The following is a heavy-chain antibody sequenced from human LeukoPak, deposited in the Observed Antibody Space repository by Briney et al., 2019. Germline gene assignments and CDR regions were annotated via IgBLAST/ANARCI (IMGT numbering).Heavy chain of an antibody. D-gene: IGHD5-12*01. CDR3: ARDGSQWLRPSDY. CDR2: ISSNGSTI. CDR1: GFTFSDYY. V-gene: IGHV3-11*01. J-gene: IGHJ4*02. Sequence: GGSLRLSCAASGFTFSDYYMSWIRQAPGKGLEWVSYISSNGSTIYYADSVKGRFTISRDNAKNSLYLQMNSLRAEDTAVYYCARDGSQWLRPSDYWGQGTLVTVSS.